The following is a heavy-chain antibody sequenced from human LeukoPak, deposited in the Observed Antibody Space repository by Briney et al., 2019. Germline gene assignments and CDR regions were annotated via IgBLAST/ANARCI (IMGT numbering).Heavy chain of an antibody. Sequence: GGSLRLSCAASGFTFSSYWMHWVRQVPGKGRVGVSRINSEGSTRNYADSVRGGFTISRDNAKNTLYLQMNSLRAEDTAVYYCARVALSNYYYLDVWGKGTTVTVTS. CDR2: INSEGSTR. V-gene: IGHV3-74*01. CDR1: GFTFSSYW. J-gene: IGHJ6*03. CDR3: ARVALSNYYYLDV.